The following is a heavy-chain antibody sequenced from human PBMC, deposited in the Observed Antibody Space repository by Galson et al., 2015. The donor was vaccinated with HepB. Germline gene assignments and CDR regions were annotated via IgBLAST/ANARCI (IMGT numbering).Heavy chain of an antibody. J-gene: IGHJ4*02. V-gene: IGHV3-23*01. CDR3: AKLYSGSYYFDY. CDR1: GFTVSSNY. Sequence: SLRLSCAASGFTVSSNYMSWVRQAPGKGLEWVSAISGSGGSTYYADSVRGRFTISRDNSKNTLYLQMNSLRAEDTAVYYCAKLYSGSYYFDYWGQGTLVTVSS. D-gene: IGHD1-26*01. CDR2: ISGSGGST.